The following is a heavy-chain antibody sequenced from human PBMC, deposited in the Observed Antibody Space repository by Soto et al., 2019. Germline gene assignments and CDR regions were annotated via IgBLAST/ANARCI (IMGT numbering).Heavy chain of an antibody. V-gene: IGHV4-59*08. CDR1: GGSVSCYY. CDR2: IYYSGST. CDR3: ARHHHLPGLFYYYYGMDV. Sequence: PSETLFLNCTVSGGSVSCYYWSLVRQPPGKGLEWIGYIYYSGSTNYNPSLKSRVTISVDTSKNQFSLKLSSVTAADTAVYYCARHHHLPGLFYYYYGMDVWGQGTTVTVSS. J-gene: IGHJ6*02.